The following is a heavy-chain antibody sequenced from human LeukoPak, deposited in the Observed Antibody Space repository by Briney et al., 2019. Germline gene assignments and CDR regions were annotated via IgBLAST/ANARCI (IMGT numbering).Heavy chain of an antibody. CDR2: IKQDGSEE. J-gene: IGHJ1*01. CDR3: ARGDSSRLTSQYFQH. V-gene: IGHV3-7*01. Sequence: GGSLRLSCAASGFTFSSYWMSWVRQAPGKGLEWVANIKQDGSEEYYVDSVKGRFTISRDNAKNSQYLQMNGLRVEDTAVYYCARGDSSRLTSQYFQHWGQGTLVIVSS. CDR1: GFTFSSYW. D-gene: IGHD6-13*01.